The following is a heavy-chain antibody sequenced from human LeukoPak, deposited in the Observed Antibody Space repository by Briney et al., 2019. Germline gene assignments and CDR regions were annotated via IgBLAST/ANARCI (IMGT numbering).Heavy chain of an antibody. CDR3: ARERWDAFDI. CDR1: GFTVSSNY. J-gene: IGHJ3*02. D-gene: IGHD2-15*01. Sequence: GGSLRLSCAASGFTVSSNYMNWVRQAPGKGLEWVSYISSSSSTIYYADSVKGRFTISRDNAKNSLYLQMNSLRDEDTAVYYCARERWDAFDIWGQGTMVTVSS. CDR2: ISSSSSTI. V-gene: IGHV3-48*02.